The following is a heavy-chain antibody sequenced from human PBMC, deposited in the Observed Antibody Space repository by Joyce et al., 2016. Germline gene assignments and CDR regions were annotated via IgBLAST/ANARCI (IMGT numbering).Heavy chain of an antibody. D-gene: IGHD1-1*01. V-gene: IGHV3-72*01. CDR2: SRNRADST. J-gene: IGHJ4*02. CDR1: GFTFSDHF. Sequence: EVQLVESGGGLVQPGGSLRLSCEGSGFTFSDHFIDCVRQAPGKGLEWVARSRNRADSTEYAASVKGRFTISRDDPKNTLYLQMNRLEIEDTALYFCARSTWNSGFDYWGQGTLVTVSS. CDR3: ARSTWNSGFDY.